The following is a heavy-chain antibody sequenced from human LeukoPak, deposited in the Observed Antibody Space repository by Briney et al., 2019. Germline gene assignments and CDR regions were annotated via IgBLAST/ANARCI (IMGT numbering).Heavy chain of an antibody. CDR3: ARGLGRSSSTSWSELYYFDY. V-gene: IGHV1-46*01. J-gene: IGHJ4*02. CDR2: INPSGGST. D-gene: IGHD2-2*01. Sequence: ASVKVSCKASGYTFTSYYMHWVRQAPGQGLAWMGIINPSGGSTSYAQKFQGRVTMTRDTSTSTVYMELSSLRSEDTAVYYCARGLGRSSSTSWSELYYFDYWGQGTLVTVSS. CDR1: GYTFTSYY.